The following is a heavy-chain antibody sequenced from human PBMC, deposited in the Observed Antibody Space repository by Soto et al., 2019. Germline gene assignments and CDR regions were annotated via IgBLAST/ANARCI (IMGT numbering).Heavy chain of an antibody. J-gene: IGHJ4*02. CDR3: ARAGPEMDY. Sequence: QVQLQESGPGLVKPSETLSLTCTVSGGSISSYYWSWIRQPPGKGLEWIGYIFYSGSTNYNPPLTSRVTLSVDTSKNPSSLKLSSVTAADTAVYYCARAGPEMDYWGQGTLVTVSS. V-gene: IGHV4-59*01. CDR2: IFYSGST. CDR1: GGSISSYY. D-gene: IGHD3-10*01.